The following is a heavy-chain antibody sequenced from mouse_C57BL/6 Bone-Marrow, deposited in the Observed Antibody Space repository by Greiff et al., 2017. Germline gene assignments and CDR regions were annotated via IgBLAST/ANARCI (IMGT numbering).Heavy chain of an antibody. J-gene: IGHJ3*01. CDR1: GFLLTSYG. CDR3: ATNYLAWFAY. D-gene: IGHD2-1*01. Sequence: VQRVESGPGLVQPSQSLSITCTVSGFLLTSYGVHWVRQSPGKGLVWLGVIWSGGSTDYNAAFISRLSISKDNSKSQVFFKMNSLQADDTAIYYCATNYLAWFAYWGQGTLVTVSA. CDR2: IWSGGST. V-gene: IGHV2-2*01.